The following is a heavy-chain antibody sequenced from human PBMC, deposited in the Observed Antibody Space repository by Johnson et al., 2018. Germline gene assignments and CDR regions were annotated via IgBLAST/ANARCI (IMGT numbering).Heavy chain of an antibody. CDR1: GFTFSSYA. CDR3: AKDGDYSSSSSGMDV. CDR2: ISWNSGRL. Sequence: VQLVESGGGVIQPGGSLRLSCAASGFTFSSYAMSWVRQAPGKGLEWVSGISWNSGRLGYADSGKGRYTIARDNAQNPLYRQMKSKRAEDTALYYCAKDGDYSSSSSGMDVWGKGTTVTVSS. D-gene: IGHD6-6*01. J-gene: IGHJ6*04. V-gene: IGHV3-9*01.